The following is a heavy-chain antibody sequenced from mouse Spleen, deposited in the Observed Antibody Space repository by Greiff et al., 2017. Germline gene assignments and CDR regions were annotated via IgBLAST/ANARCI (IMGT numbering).Heavy chain of an antibody. CDR2: INPNNGGA. V-gene: IGHV1-26*01. CDR1: GYTFTDYY. CDR3: ARVGILRLRYFDY. Sequence: VQLQQSGPELVKPGASVKISCKASGYTFTDYYMNWVKQSHGKSLEWIGDINPNNGGASYNQKFKGKATLTVDKSSSTAYMELRSLTSEDSAVYYCARVGILRLRYFDYWGQGTTLTVSS. D-gene: IGHD1-2*01. J-gene: IGHJ2*01.